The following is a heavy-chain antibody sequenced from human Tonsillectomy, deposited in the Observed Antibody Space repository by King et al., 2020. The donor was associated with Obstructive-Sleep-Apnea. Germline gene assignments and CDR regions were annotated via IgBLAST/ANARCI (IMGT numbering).Heavy chain of an antibody. V-gene: IGHV3-48*04. CDR2: ISISTSTI. J-gene: IGHJ3*01. CDR1: GITFSSYS. CDR3: ATGGPDAFDF. Sequence: VQLVESGGGLVQPGGSLRLSCAASGITFSSYSMNWVRQAPGKGLEWVSYISISTSTIYYADSLKGRFTISRDNAKNSLYLQMNSLRAEDTAVYYCATGGPDAFDFWGRGTMVTVSS. D-gene: IGHD3-16*01.